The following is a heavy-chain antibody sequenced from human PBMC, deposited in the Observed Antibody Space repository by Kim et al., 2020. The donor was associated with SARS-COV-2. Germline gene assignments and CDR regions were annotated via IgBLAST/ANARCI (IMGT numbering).Heavy chain of an antibody. CDR3: TRDGSSSWYYGFDY. CDR2: IRSKAYGGTT. V-gene: IGHV3-49*04. J-gene: IGHJ4*02. CDR1: GFTFGDYA. D-gene: IGHD6-13*01. Sequence: GGSLRLSCTASGFTFGDYAMSWVRQAPGKGLEWVGFIRSKAYGGTTEYAASVKGRFTISRDDSKSIAYLQMNSLKTEDTAVYYCTRDGSSSWYYGFDYWGQGTLVTVSS.